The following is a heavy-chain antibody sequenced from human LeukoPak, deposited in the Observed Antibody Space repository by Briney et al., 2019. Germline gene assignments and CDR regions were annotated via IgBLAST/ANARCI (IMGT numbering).Heavy chain of an antibody. CDR3: AGSYYYDSSGYYPPLFDY. CDR2: INTNTGNP. J-gene: IGHJ4*02. D-gene: IGHD3-22*01. CDR1: GYTFTSYA. V-gene: IGHV7-4-1*02. Sequence: ASVKVSCKASGYTFTSYAMNWVRQAPGQGLEWMGWINTNTGNPTYAQGFTGRFVVSLNTSVSTAYLQISSLKAEDTAVYYCAGSYYYDSSGYYPPLFDYWGQGTLVTVSS.